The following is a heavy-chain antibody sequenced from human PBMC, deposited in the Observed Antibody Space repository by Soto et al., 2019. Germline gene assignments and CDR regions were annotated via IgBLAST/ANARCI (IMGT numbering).Heavy chain of an antibody. V-gene: IGHV6-1*01. Sequence: QSQTLSLTCAISGDSVSSNSAAWNWIRQSPSRGLEWLGRTYYRSKWYNDYAVSVKSRITINPDTSKNQFSLQLNSVTPEDTAVYYCARGYDFWSGYYYYYYGMDVWGQGTTVTVSS. J-gene: IGHJ6*02. CDR2: TYYRSKWYN. D-gene: IGHD3-3*01. CDR1: GDSVSSNSAA. CDR3: ARGYDFWSGYYYYYYGMDV.